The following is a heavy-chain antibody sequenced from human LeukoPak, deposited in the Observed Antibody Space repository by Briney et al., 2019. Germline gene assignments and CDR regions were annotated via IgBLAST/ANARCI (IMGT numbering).Heavy chain of an antibody. Sequence: SETLSLTCTVSGGSISSSSYYWGWIRQPPGKGLEWIGSIYYSGSTYYNPSPKSRVTISVDTSKNQFSLKLSSVTAADTAVYYCATVVPAAMGVDYWGQGTLVTVSS. D-gene: IGHD2-2*01. J-gene: IGHJ4*02. V-gene: IGHV4-39*07. CDR1: GGSISSSSYY. CDR3: ATVVPAAMGVDY. CDR2: IYYSGST.